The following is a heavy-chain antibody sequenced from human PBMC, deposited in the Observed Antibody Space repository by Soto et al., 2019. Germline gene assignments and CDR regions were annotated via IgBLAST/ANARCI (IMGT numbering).Heavy chain of an antibody. Sequence: SETLSLTCTVSGGSISSYYWSWIRQPPGKGLEWIGYIYYSGSTNYNPSLKSRVTISVDTSKNQFSLKLSSVTAADTAVYYCARHVPPDCSGGSCYGGGLDPWGQGTLVTVSS. V-gene: IGHV4-59*08. D-gene: IGHD2-15*01. CDR1: GGSISSYY. CDR2: IYYSGST. CDR3: ARHVPPDCSGGSCYGGGLDP. J-gene: IGHJ5*02.